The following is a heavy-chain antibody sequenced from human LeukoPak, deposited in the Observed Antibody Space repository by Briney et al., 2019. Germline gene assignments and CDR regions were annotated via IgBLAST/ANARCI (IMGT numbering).Heavy chain of an antibody. Sequence: GGSLRLSCAASGFTFSSYDMHWVRRPMGKGLEWVSAFGADGATLYPDSVKGRFTISRDNSKNTLYLQMKTLRAEDTAVYYCAKDPSDLGGSGSYNYFDCWGQGTLVTVSS. J-gene: IGHJ4*02. V-gene: IGHV3-13*01. D-gene: IGHD3-10*01. CDR3: AKDPSDLGGSGSYNYFDC. CDR2: FGADGAT. CDR1: GFTFSSYD.